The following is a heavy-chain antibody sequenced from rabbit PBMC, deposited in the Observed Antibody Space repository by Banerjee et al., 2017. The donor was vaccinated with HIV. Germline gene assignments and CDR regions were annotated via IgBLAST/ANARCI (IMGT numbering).Heavy chain of an antibody. CDR1: GFDFSNYNF. J-gene: IGHJ2*01. V-gene: IGHV1S40*01. CDR2: IDTGSRDFT. CDR3: ARNYVNAFDP. D-gene: IGHD1-1*01. Sequence: LVDYGGDLVQPGASLTLTCTASGFDFSNYNFMCWVRQAPGKGLEWIACIDTGSRDFTYYASWAKGRFTISKTSSTTVTLQMTSLTVADTATYFCARNYVNAFDPWGPGTLVTVS.